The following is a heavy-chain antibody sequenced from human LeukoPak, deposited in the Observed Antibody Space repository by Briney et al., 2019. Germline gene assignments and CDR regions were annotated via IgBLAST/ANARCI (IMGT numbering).Heavy chain of an antibody. CDR3: ARGSSSFFDY. CDR1: GGSIGSYY. D-gene: IGHD6-6*01. J-gene: IGHJ4*02. CDR2: IYYSGST. V-gene: IGHV4-59*08. Sequence: SETLSLTCTVSGGSIGSYYWSWIRQPPGKGLEWIGYIYYSGSTNYNPSLKSRVTISVDTSKNQFSLKLSSVTAADTAVYYCARGSSSFFDYWGQGTLVTVSS.